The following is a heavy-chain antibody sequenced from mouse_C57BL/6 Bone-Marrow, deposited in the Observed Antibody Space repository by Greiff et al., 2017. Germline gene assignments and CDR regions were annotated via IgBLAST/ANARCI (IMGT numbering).Heavy chain of an antibody. D-gene: IGHD2-2*01. CDR2: IWGGGST. CDR3: ATLCLQRSDYAMDY. J-gene: IGHJ4*01. V-gene: IGHV2-9*01. CDR1: GFSLTSYG. Sequence: QVQLKESGPGLVAPSQSLSITCTVSGFSLTSYGVDWVRQPPGKGLEWLGVIWGGGSTNYNYALMSRLSISKDNSKSKVFLKMSSLQTDDTAVYYCATLCLQRSDYAMDYWGQGTSVTVSS.